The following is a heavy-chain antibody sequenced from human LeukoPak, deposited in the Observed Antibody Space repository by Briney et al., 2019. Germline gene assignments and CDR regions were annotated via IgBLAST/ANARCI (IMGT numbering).Heavy chain of an antibody. CDR1: GVTFCGFT. V-gene: IGHV3-73*01. CDR3: TRPGCTSSSCALTCGMDL. D-gene: IGHD2-2*01. CDR2: IRSKANNYAT. J-gene: IGHJ6*02. Sequence: GGSVSLSCSASGVTFCGFTMLWLRPASGKGLVGCGRIRSKANNYATAHPASVKGRFTISRDDSKNTAYLPMNRLKTEDTAVYYCTRPGCTSSSCALTCGMDLWGQGTTVTVS.